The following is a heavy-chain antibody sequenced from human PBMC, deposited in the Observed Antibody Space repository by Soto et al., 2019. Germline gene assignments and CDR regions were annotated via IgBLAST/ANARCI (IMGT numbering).Heavy chain of an antibody. Sequence: GGSLRLSCAASGFTFSSYWMSWVRQAPGKGLEWVANIKQDGSEKYYVDSVKGRLTISRDNAKNSLYLQMNSLSAEDTAVYYCARDIMYYDFWSGYYTEGGYYFDYWGQGTLVTVSS. V-gene: IGHV3-7*05. CDR1: GFTFSSYW. D-gene: IGHD3-3*01. J-gene: IGHJ4*02. CDR3: ARDIMYYDFWSGYYTEGGYYFDY. CDR2: IKQDGSEK.